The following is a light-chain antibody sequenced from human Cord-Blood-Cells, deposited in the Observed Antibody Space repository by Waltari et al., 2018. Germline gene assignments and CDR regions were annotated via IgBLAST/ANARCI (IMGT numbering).Light chain of an antibody. CDR2: RNN. J-gene: IGLJ3*02. Sequence: QSVLTQPPSASGTPGQRVTISCSGSSSNIGSNYVSWYQQLPGTAPKLLIYRNNQRPSGVPDRFSGSKSSTSASLAISGLRSEDEADYYCAAWDDSLSGPVFGGGTKLTVL. CDR3: AAWDDSLSGPV. CDR1: SSNIGSNY. V-gene: IGLV1-47*01.